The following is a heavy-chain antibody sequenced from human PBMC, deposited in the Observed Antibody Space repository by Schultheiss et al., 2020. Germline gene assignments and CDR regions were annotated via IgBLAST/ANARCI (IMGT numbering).Heavy chain of an antibody. CDR3: ASGISTIFGTF. Sequence: GGSLRLSCAASGFTFSSYGMHWVRQAPGKGLEWVSAISGSGGSTYYADSVKGRFTISRDNSKNTLYLQMNSLRAEDTAVYYCASGISTIFGTFWGQGTMVTVSS. D-gene: IGHD3-3*01. J-gene: IGHJ3*01. V-gene: IGHV3-23*01. CDR1: GFTFSSYG. CDR2: ISGSGGST.